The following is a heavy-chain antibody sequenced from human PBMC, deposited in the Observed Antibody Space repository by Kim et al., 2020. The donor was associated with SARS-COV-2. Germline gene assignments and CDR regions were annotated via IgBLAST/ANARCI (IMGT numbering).Heavy chain of an antibody. D-gene: IGHD3-10*01. CDR2: IKSKTDGGTT. V-gene: IGHV3-15*01. CDR1: GFTFSNAW. J-gene: IGHJ4*02. CDR3: TTVEFAVRGGFDY. Sequence: GGSLRLSCAASGFTFSNAWMSWVRQAPGKGLEWVGRIKSKTDGGTTDYAAPVKGRFTISRDDSKNTLYLQMNSLKTEDTAVYYCTTVEFAVRGGFDYWGQGTLVTVSS.